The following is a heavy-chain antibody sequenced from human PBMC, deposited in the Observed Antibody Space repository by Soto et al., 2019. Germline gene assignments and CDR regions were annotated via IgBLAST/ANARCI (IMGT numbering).Heavy chain of an antibody. CDR1: GFTFSTYW. V-gene: IGHV3-74*01. CDR3: AKGGPYYYDSSGYYLDYYYFDY. D-gene: IGHD3-22*01. J-gene: IGHJ4*02. CDR2: INSDASHK. Sequence: PGGSLRLSCAASGFTFSTYWMHWIRQVPGKGLEWVSRINSDASHKYYADSVKGRFTISRDNAKNTLYLQMNSLRAEDTAVYYCAKGGPYYYDSSGYYLDYYYFDYWGQGTLVTVSS.